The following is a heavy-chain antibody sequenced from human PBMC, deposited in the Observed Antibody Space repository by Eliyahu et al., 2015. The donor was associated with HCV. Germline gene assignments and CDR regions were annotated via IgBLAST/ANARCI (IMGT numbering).Heavy chain of an antibody. J-gene: IGHJ4*02. CDR2: ISYSGSS. D-gene: IGHD4-17*01. CDR3: ARLNDGDSSGVVDH. Sequence: EWIGFISYSGSSNYSPSLKSRVTISIDTSKNQFSLKMTSVTAADTAVYYCARLNDGDSSGVVDHWGQGTLVTVSS. V-gene: IGHV4-59*08.